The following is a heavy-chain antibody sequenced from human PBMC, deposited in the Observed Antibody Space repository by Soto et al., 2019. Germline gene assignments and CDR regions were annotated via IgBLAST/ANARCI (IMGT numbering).Heavy chain of an antibody. J-gene: IGHJ3*02. V-gene: IGHV1-2*02. Sequence: QLHLVQSGAVVKKPGASVTVSCSASGYPVTAYYMHWVRQAPGRGLEWMGGINPATGAAKYTQTFQGRVTMTRGPSTGTGFMELSGLTSEDTAVFYCARGGGVGVAGSAAFDMWGQGTLVTVSS. CDR2: INPATGAA. CDR1: GYPVTAYY. CDR3: ARGGGVGVAGSAAFDM. D-gene: IGHD3-3*01.